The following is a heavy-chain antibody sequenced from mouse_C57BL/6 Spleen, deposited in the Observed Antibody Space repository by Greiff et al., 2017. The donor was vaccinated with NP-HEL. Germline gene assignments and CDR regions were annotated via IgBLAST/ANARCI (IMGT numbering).Heavy chain of an antibody. Sequence: VQLQQSGAELVRPGASVTLSCKASGYTFTDYEMHWVKQTPVHGLEWIGAIDPETGGTAYNQKFKGKAILTADKSSSTAYMELRSLTSEDSAVYYCTRRWLLLYAMDYWGQGTSVTVAS. CDR3: TRRWLLLYAMDY. J-gene: IGHJ4*01. CDR1: GYTFTDYE. D-gene: IGHD2-3*01. V-gene: IGHV1-15*01. CDR2: IDPETGGT.